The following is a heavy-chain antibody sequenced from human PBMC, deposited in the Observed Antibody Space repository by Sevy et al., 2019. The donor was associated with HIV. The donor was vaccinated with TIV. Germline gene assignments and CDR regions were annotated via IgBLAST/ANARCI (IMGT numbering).Heavy chain of an antibody. D-gene: IGHD3-10*01. Sequence: GGSLRLSCTASGFTFGDYAMNWFRQAPGKGLEWVGFIRSKAYGGTTEYAASVRGRFTLSRDDSKTIAYQQMSSLKTEDTAMYYCSRLAVTKLRGPRKYYYMDVWGKGTTVTVSS. CDR2: IRSKAYGGTT. J-gene: IGHJ6*03. CDR1: GFTFGDYA. V-gene: IGHV3-49*03. CDR3: SRLAVTKLRGPRKYYYMDV.